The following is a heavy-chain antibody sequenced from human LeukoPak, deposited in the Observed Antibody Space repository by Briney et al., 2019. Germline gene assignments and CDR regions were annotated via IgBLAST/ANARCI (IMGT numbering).Heavy chain of an antibody. Sequence: EIRCLTWTISAWSRSSRSISWGCVRQPKGKGLEWIGSISYSGSTNYNPSLKSRVTMSVDASNNQFSLRLSSVTAADTAVYYCARLGQLADDAFDIWGRGTMVTVSS. CDR1: AWSRSSRSIS. CDR3: ARLGQLADDAFDI. CDR2: ISYSGST. V-gene: IGHV4-39*07. D-gene: IGHD6-13*01. J-gene: IGHJ3*02.